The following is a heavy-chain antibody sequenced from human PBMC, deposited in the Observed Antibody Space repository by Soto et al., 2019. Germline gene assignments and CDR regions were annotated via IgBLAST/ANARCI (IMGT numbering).Heavy chain of an antibody. J-gene: IGHJ6*02. CDR2: ITYDGSNK. D-gene: IGHD3-3*02. V-gene: IGHV3-30*18. Sequence: GGSLRLSCAASVFTCSSYGMHCVRQAPGKGLEWVAVITYDGSNKYYADSVKGRFTISGYNSKNTLYLQMNSLRAEDTAVYYCAQEVVKFGTFRFVISSCYHSYGMELWAQGTSVTGSS. CDR1: VFTCSSYG. CDR3: AQEVVKFGTFRFVISSCYHSYGMEL.